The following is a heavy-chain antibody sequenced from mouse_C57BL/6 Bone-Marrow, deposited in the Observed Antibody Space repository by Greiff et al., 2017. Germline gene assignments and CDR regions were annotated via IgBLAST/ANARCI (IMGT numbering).Heavy chain of an antibody. CDR1: GFTFSSYT. Sequence: EVKVVESGGGLVKPGGSLKLSCAASGFTFSSYTMSWVRQTPEKRLEWVATISGGGGNTYYPDSVKGRFTISRDNDKNTLYLQMSSLRCEDTAVYYCARRGLYGSSPWFAYWGQGTLVTVSA. D-gene: IGHD1-1*01. CDR3: ARRGLYGSSPWFAY. CDR2: ISGGGGNT. J-gene: IGHJ3*01. V-gene: IGHV5-9*04.